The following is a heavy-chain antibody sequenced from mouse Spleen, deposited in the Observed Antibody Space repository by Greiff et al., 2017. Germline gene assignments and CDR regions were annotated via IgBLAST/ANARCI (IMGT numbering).Heavy chain of an antibody. J-gene: IGHJ4*01. CDR1: GYTFTSYL. Sequence: QVQLQQPGAELVKPGASVKMSCKASGYTFTSYLITWVKQRPGQGLEWIGDIYPGSGSTNYNEKFKSKATLTVDTSSSTAYMQLSSLTSEDSAVYYCARGGAYYAMDYWGQGTSVTVSS. CDR3: ARGGAYYAMDY. CDR2: IYPGSGST. V-gene: IGHV1-55*01.